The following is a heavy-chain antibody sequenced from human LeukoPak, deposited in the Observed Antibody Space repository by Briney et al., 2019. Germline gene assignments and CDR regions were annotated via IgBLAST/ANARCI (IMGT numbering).Heavy chain of an antibody. CDR1: GGSFSGYY. J-gene: IGHJ6*02. V-gene: IGHV4-34*01. CDR2: INHSGST. D-gene: IGHD3-3*01. CDR3: ARGRRYYDFWGGYYPSDEDYYYYYGMDV. Sequence: SETLSLTCAVYGGSFSGYYWSWIRQPPGKGLEWIGEINHSGSTNYNPSLKSRVTISVDTSKNQFSLKLSSVTAADTAVYYCARGRRYYDFWGGYYPSDEDYYYYYGMDVWGQGTTVTVSS.